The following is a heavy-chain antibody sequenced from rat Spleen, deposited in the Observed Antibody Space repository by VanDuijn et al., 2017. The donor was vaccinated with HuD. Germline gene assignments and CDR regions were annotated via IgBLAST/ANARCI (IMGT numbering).Heavy chain of an antibody. CDR3: TTDLITTTWFAY. V-gene: IGHV5-27*01. Sequence: EVEVVESGGGLVQPGKSMKLSCAASGFIFSNYYMAWVRQAPTTGLEWVAYISTGGGRTYYRDSVKGRFTISRDNAKSTLYLQMDSLRSEDTATYYCTTDLITTTWFAYWGQGTLVTVSS. D-gene: IGHD1-10*01. CDR1: GFIFSNYY. CDR2: ISTGGGRT. J-gene: IGHJ3*01.